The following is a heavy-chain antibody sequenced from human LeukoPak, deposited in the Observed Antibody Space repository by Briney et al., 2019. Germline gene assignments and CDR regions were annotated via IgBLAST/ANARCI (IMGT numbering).Heavy chain of an antibody. J-gene: IGHJ6*04. D-gene: IGHD3-10*01. CDR2: ISSSGSTI. CDR1: GFTFSSYE. CDR3: ARGITMVRGVIITVPYYYYGMDV. V-gene: IGHV3-48*03. Sequence: PGGSLRLSCAASGFTFSSYEMNWVRQAPGKGLEWVSYISSSGSTIYYADSVKGRFTISRDNAKNSLYLQMNSLRAEDTAVYYCARGITMVRGVIITVPYYYYGMDVWGKGTTVTVSS.